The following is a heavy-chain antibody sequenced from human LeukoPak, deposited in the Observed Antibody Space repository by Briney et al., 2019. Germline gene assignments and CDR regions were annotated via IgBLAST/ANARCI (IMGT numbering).Heavy chain of an antibody. CDR3: ARDRAVVSQLWFDAFDI. CDR2: ISSSSSYI. Sequence: GGSLRLSCAASGFTFISYTMGWVRQAPGKGLEWVSSISSSSSYIYYADSVKGRFTISRDNAKNSLYLQMNSLRAEDTAVYYCARDRAVVSQLWFDAFDIWGQGTMVTVSS. CDR1: GFTFISYT. J-gene: IGHJ3*02. D-gene: IGHD5-18*01. V-gene: IGHV3-21*01.